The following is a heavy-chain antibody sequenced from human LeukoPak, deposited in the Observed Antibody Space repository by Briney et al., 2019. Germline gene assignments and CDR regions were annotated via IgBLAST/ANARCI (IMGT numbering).Heavy chain of an antibody. CDR1: GYTFTSYD. CDR2: INPSGGST. V-gene: IGHV1-46*01. Sequence: AASVKVSCKASGYTFTSYDINWVRQATGQGLEWMGIINPSGGSTSYAQKFQGRVTITRDTSASTAYMELSSLRSEDTAVYYCAREEAVAGLDWGQGTLVTVSS. J-gene: IGHJ4*02. D-gene: IGHD6-19*01. CDR3: AREEAVAGLD.